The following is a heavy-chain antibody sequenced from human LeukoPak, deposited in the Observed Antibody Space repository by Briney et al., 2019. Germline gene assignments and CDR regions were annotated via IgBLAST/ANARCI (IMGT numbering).Heavy chain of an antibody. CDR1: GFSFSSYA. CDR3: AKGGDSSSWLFDF. CDR2: LSGTGRST. D-gene: IGHD6-13*01. J-gene: IGHJ4*02. Sequence: PGGSLRLSCAASGFSFSSYAMSWVRQAPGKGLEWVSALSGTGRSTYYADSVRGRFTISRDNSKNTLSLQVNSLRAEDTAVYYCAKGGDSSSWLFDFWGQGTLVTVSS. V-gene: IGHV3-23*01.